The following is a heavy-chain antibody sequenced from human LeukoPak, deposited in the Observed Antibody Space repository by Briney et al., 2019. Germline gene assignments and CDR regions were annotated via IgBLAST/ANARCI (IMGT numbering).Heavy chain of an antibody. J-gene: IGHJ4*02. V-gene: IGHV3-21*01. CDR2: ISSSSSYI. D-gene: IGHD3-3*01. CDR1: GFTFSSYS. Sequence: GGSLRLSCAASGFTFSSYSMNWVRQALGKGLEWVSSISSSSSYIYYADSVKGRFTISRDNAKNSLYLQMNSLRAEDTAVYYCARGERVNLWIFEGYDYWGRGTLVTVSS. CDR3: ARGERVNLWIFEGYDY.